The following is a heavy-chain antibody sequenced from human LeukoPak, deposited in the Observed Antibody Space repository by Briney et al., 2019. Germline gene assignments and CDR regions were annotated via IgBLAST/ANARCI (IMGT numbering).Heavy chain of an antibody. CDR1: GFTFSDHY. CDR3: SRDIYYSSGYYLDFGY. Sequence: PGGSLRLSCVASGFTFSDHYMDWVRQAPGKGLEWVGRSRKKANSYTTEYAASVKGRFTISRDDSKNSLYLQMDSLKTEDTAVYYCSRDIYYSSGYYLDFGYWGQGTLVTVSS. D-gene: IGHD3-22*01. CDR2: SRKKANSYTT. V-gene: IGHV3-72*01. J-gene: IGHJ4*02.